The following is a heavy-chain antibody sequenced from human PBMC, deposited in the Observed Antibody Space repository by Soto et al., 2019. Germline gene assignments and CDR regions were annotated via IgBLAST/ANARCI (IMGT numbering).Heavy chain of an antibody. CDR1: GGTFSSYA. Sequence: SVKVSCKASGGTFSSYAISWVRQAPGQGLEWMGGIIPIFGTANYAQKFQGRVTITADESTSTAYMELSSLRSEDTAVYYCARSPTLPAASPHTFDPWGQGTLVTVSS. V-gene: IGHV1-69*13. D-gene: IGHD2-2*01. J-gene: IGHJ5*02. CDR3: ARSPTLPAASPHTFDP. CDR2: IIPIFGTA.